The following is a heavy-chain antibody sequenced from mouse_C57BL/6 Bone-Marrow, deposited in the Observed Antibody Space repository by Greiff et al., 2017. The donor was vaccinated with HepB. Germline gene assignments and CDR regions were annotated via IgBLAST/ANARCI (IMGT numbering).Heavy chain of an antibody. CDR2: IWGVGST. CDR3: ARNFYYGSSYAMDY. J-gene: IGHJ4*01. V-gene: IGHV2-6*01. Sequence: VHLVESGPGLVAPSQSLSITCTVSGFSLTSYGVDWVRQSPGKGLEWLGVIWGVGSTNYNSALKSRLSISKDNSKSQVFLKMNSLQTDDTAMYYCARNFYYGSSYAMDYWGQGTSVTVSS. CDR1: GFSLTSYG. D-gene: IGHD1-1*01.